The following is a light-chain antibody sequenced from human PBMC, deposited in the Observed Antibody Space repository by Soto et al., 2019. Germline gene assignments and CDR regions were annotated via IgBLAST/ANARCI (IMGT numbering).Light chain of an antibody. V-gene: IGKV3-20*01. CDR1: QSVSSSY. CDR2: GAS. Sequence: EVVLTQSPGTLSLSPGERVTLSCRASQSVSSSYLAWYQQKPGQAPRLLVYGASSRATGIPDRFSGSGSGTDFTLFINRLEPEDFAVYYCQQYGSSPTFGGGTKVDIK. CDR3: QQYGSSPT. J-gene: IGKJ4*01.